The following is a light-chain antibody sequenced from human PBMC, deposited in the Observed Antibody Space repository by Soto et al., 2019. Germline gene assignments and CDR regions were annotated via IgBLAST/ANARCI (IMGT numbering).Light chain of an antibody. V-gene: IGKV1-5*03. Sequence: DLQMTQSPSTLSASVGDRVTITCRASQTISTLLAWYQQRPGKGPNLLIYKASSLESGVPSRFSGSGSGTEFTLTISSLQPDDFATYFCQQYSTYPWTFGQGTKVEVK. CDR1: QTISTL. CDR2: KAS. CDR3: QQYSTYPWT. J-gene: IGKJ1*01.